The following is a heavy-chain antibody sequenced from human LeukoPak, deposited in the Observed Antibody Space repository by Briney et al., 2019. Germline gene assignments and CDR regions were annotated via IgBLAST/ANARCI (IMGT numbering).Heavy chain of an antibody. CDR3: ASNRDGDSNNLDAFDI. Sequence: ASVKVSCKASGGTFSSYAISWVRQAPGQGLEWMGIINPSGGSTSYAQKFQGRVTMTRDTSTSTVYMELSSLRSEDTAVYYCASNRDGDSNNLDAFDIWGQGTMVTVSS. CDR1: GGTFSSYA. CDR2: INPSGGST. J-gene: IGHJ3*02. D-gene: IGHD4-17*01. V-gene: IGHV1-46*01.